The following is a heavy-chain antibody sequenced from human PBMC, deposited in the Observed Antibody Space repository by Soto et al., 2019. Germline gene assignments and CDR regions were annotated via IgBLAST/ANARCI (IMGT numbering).Heavy chain of an antibody. CDR1: GFTFNTYD. V-gene: IGHV3-21*01. Sequence: EVQLVESGGGLVKPGGSLRLSCAASGFTFNTYDMNWVRQAPGKGLEWVSSITTSSAYIYYADSLKGRITISSDNAKNSLFLQISSLRAEDTAVYYCVRSGTACLLLHSWFDTWGQGILVTVSS. D-gene: IGHD1-26*01. CDR3: VRSGTACLLLHSWFDT. J-gene: IGHJ5*02. CDR2: ITTSSAYI.